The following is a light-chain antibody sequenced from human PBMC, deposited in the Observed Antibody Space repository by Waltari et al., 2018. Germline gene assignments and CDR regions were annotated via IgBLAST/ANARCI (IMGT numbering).Light chain of an antibody. CDR3: QHSYNVPLT. CDR2: GAS. V-gene: IGKV1-39*01. CDR1: QNIATY. J-gene: IGKJ4*01. Sequence: DIRMTQSPSSLSASIGDRVTISCRASQNIATYLNWYQQKSGKDPKLLIYGASTLQSGVPSRFSGSGSGTDFTLTISSLRPEDVAIYFCQHSYNVPLTFGGGTQVEI.